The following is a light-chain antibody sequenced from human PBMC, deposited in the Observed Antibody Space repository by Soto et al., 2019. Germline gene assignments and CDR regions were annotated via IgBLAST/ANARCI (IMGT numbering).Light chain of an antibody. CDR1: QSISSW. CDR2: DAS. CDR3: LQDYGDSWT. Sequence: DIQMTQSPSTLSASVGDRVTITCRASQSISSWLAWYQQKPGKAPKLLIYDASSLESGVPSRFSGSGSGTEFTLTISRLQPEDFASYYCLQDYGDSWTFGQGTKVDIK. V-gene: IGKV1-5*01. J-gene: IGKJ1*01.